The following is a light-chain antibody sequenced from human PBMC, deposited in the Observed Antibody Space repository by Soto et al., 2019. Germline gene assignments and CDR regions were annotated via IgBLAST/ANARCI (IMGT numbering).Light chain of an antibody. J-gene: IGKJ1*01. CDR3: RQYNNWPRT. Sequence: EIVMTQSPATLSVSPGERATLSCRASQSVSSNLAWYQQKPGQAPRLLIYGASTRATGIPARFSGSGSGTDFTLTISSRQSEDFSVYYCRQYNNWPRTFGQGTKVKIK. CDR1: QSVSSN. V-gene: IGKV3-15*01. CDR2: GAS.